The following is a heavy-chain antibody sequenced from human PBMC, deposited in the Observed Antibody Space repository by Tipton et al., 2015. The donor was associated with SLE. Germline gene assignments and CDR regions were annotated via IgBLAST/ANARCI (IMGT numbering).Heavy chain of an antibody. Sequence: SLRLSCAASGFTFSSFAMNWVRQDPGKGLEGVSSITGSGDGPYYADSVKGRVSISRDNSKSTMYLQMNSLRAEDTAVYYCAKELTGTTGDHWGQGTLVTVSS. CDR2: ITGSGDGP. CDR1: GFTFSSFA. J-gene: IGHJ4*02. D-gene: IGHD1-7*01. V-gene: IGHV3-23*01. CDR3: AKELTGTTGDH.